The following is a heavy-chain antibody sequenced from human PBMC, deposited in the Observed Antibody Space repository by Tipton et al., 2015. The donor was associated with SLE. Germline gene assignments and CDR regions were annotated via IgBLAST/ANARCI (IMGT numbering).Heavy chain of an antibody. D-gene: IGHD1-26*01. J-gene: IGHJ5*02. CDR3: ATYSGSARRFDP. CDR2: MFYSGAT. CDR1: GGSIISTDYY. V-gene: IGHV4-31*02. Sequence: LRLSCTVSGGSIISTDYYWTWIRQHPGKGLEWIGYMFYSGATFRNPSLRSRVTISVDTSNNQFSLKLSSVTAADTAVYYCATYSGSARRFDPWGQGTLVTVSS.